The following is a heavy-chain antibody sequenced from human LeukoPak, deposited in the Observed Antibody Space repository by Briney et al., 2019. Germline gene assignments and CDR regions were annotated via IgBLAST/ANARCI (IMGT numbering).Heavy chain of an antibody. D-gene: IGHD3-10*01. CDR3: ARTADGSGSYYMSLFDY. V-gene: IGHV3-48*03. CDR1: GFTFSSYE. CDR2: ISSSGSTI. J-gene: IGHJ4*02. Sequence: GGSLRLSCAASGFTFSSYEMNWVRQAPGKGLEWVSYISSSGSTIYYADSVKGRFTISRDNAKNSLYLQMNSLRAEDTAVYYCARTADGSGSYYMSLFDYWGQGTRVTVSS.